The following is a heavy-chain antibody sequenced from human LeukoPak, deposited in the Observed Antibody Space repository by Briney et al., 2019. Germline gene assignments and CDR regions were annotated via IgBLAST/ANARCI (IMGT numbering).Heavy chain of an antibody. CDR1: GGSISSGSYY. J-gene: IGHJ6*03. CDR2: IYTSGST. Sequence: PSETLSLTCTVSGGSISSGSYYWSCIRHPAGKGLEWIGRIYTSGSTNYNPSLKSRVTISVDTSKNQFSLKLSSVTAADTAVYYCARAPENYYMDVWGKGTTVTVSS. CDR3: ARAPENYYMDV. V-gene: IGHV4-61*02.